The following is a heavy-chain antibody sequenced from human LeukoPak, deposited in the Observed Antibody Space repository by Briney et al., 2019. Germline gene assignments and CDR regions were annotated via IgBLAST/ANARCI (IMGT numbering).Heavy chain of an antibody. V-gene: IGHV4-39*01. CDR2: IYYSGST. Sequence: PSETLSLTCTVSGGSISSSSYYWGWIRQSPGKGLEWIGNIYYSGSTYYNPSLKSRVTISVDTSKNQFSLNLSSVTVADTAVYYCVTPDSRGYYYLSWGQGTLVTVSS. J-gene: IGHJ5*02. CDR1: GGSISSSSYY. CDR3: VTPDSRGYYYLS. D-gene: IGHD3-22*01.